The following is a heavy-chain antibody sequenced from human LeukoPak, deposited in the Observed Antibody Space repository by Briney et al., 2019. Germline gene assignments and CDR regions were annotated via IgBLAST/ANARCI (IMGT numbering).Heavy chain of an antibody. Sequence: GGSLRLSCATSGFTFSNYWMTWVRQAPGKGLEWVANIQPDGSEKYYVDSVKGRFRISRDNSNNILYLQMNSLRTEDTAVYYCAKDRCSNGIGCYYYYMEVWGKGTTVTISS. CDR1: GFTFSNYW. V-gene: IGHV3-7*01. CDR3: AKDRCSNGIGCYYYYMEV. D-gene: IGHD2-8*01. J-gene: IGHJ6*03. CDR2: IQPDGSEK.